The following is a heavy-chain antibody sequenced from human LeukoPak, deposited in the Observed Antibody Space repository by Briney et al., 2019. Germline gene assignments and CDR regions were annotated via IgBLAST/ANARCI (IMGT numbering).Heavy chain of an antibody. Sequence: GGSLRLSCAASGFTFSNYAMSWVRQAPGKGLEWVSVISGSGGSTYYADSVEGRFTVSRDNSKNTLYLQMNSLRAEDTAVYYCAKAGRGYSGYDYDYWGQGTLVTVSS. CDR3: AKAGRGYSGYDYDY. CDR1: GFTFSNYA. J-gene: IGHJ4*02. V-gene: IGHV3-23*01. CDR2: ISGSGGST. D-gene: IGHD5-12*01.